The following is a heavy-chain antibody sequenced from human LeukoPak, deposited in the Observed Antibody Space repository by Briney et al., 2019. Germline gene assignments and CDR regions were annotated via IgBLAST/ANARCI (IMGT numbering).Heavy chain of an antibody. V-gene: IGHV4-59*01. CDR1: GDSIDSYY. CDR3: AGRSARYFDS. D-gene: IGHD1-26*01. Sequence: LETLSLTCTVSGDSIDSYYWSWIRQPPGEGLQWIGYVFYSGPTNYDASLKSRVAISVDRSKNQFSLKLASVSAADTAVYYCAGRSARYFDSWGQGTPVTVSS. CDR2: VFYSGPT. J-gene: IGHJ4*02.